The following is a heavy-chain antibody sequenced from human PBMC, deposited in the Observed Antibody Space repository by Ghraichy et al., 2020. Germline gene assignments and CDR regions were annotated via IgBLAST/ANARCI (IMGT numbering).Heavy chain of an antibody. CDR3: AKGFASSWLDGFDV. J-gene: IGHJ3*01. D-gene: IGHD6-13*01. V-gene: IGHV3-23*01. Sequence: GGSLRLSCAASGLTFSNYAMSWVRQAPGKGLEWVAAISGSGFSTYYADSVKGRFTFSRDNSKNTLYLQMNSLRAEDTAVYYCAKGFASSWLDGFDVWGQGGMITVSS. CDR1: GLTFSNYA. CDR2: ISGSGFST.